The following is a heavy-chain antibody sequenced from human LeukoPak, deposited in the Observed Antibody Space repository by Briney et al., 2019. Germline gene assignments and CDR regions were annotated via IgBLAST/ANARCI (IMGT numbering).Heavy chain of an antibody. CDR2: ISSDGGGK. CDR1: GFTFSSYP. Sequence: GGSLRLSCAASGFTFSSYPMYWARQAPGVGLEWVAVISSDGGGKYYADSVKGRFTISRDNSKNTVYLQMNSLRAEDTAVYYCAKGVRKTYYYDSSGCEFDYWGPGTLVTVSS. CDR3: AKGVRKTYYYDSSGCEFDY. V-gene: IGHV3-30*18. D-gene: IGHD3-22*01. J-gene: IGHJ4*02.